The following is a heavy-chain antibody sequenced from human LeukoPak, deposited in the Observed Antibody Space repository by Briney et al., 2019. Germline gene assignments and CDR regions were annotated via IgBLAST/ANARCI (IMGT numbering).Heavy chain of an antibody. V-gene: IGHV4-34*01. D-gene: IGHD3-22*01. CDR1: GGSFSGYY. CDR2: INHSGST. Sequence: PSETLSLTCAVYGGSFSGYYWSWIRQPPGKGLEWIGEINHSGSTNYNPSLKSQVTISVDTSKNQFSLKLSSVTAADTAVYYCARDYYDSSGYWGQGTLVTVSS. J-gene: IGHJ4*02. CDR3: ARDYYDSSGY.